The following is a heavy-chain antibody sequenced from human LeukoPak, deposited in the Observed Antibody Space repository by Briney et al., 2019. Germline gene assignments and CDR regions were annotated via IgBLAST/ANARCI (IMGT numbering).Heavy chain of an antibody. J-gene: IGHJ3*02. CDR3: ARPSAGEAPLGYYAFDI. V-gene: IGHV4-39*01. Sequence: SQTLSLTCTVSGGSISRSRHYWGWIRQPPGKGLEWIGNVYYSGRPYYNPSLKSRVTISVDTSKNQFSLKLNSVTAADTAVYFCARPSAGEAPLGYYAFDIWGQGTMVTVSS. CDR1: GGSISRSRHY. CDR2: VYYSGRP. D-gene: IGHD2-21*01.